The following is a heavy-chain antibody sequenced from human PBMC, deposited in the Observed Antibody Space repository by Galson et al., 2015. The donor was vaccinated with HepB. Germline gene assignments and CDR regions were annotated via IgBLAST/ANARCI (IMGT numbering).Heavy chain of an antibody. Sequence: SVKVSCKASGYTFTGYYMHWVRQAPGQGLEWMGWINPNSGGTNYAQKFQGRVTMTRDTSISTAYMELSRLRSDDTAVYYCAREISAAGTSMIDWFDPWGQGTLVTVSS. V-gene: IGHV1-2*02. J-gene: IGHJ5*02. CDR3: AREISAAGTSMIDWFDP. CDR2: INPNSGGT. CDR1: GYTFTGYY. D-gene: IGHD6-13*01.